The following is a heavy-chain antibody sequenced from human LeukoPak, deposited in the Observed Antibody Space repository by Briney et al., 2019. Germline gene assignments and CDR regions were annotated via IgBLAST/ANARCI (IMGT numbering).Heavy chain of an antibody. V-gene: IGHV3-7*03. Sequence: LSGGSLRLSCAASGFTFTTYWMSWVRQAPGKGLEWVANIKQDGSENYYVDSVKGRFTISRDNAKNSLFLQMNSLRAEDTAVYYCARPHSSSPTWFDPWGQGTLVSVSS. CDR3: ARPHSSSPTWFDP. CDR1: GFTFTTYW. CDR2: IKQDGSEN. D-gene: IGHD6-6*01. J-gene: IGHJ5*02.